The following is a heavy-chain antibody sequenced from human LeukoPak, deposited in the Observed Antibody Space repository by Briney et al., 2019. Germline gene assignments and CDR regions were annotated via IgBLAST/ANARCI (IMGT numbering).Heavy chain of an antibody. Sequence: SETRSVTCAVSCGSLSGHYWSWIRQPPWNILEWIGYVSCTWRTKYNPSLQSRVTISIDTSKIQFSLKLTSVTSADTAVYSCATLLDNDISGDPDTFDVWGQGTTVIVSS. CDR2: VSCTWRT. V-gene: IGHV4-59*11. D-gene: IGHD3-22*01. J-gene: IGHJ3*01. CDR1: CGSLSGHY. CDR3: ATLLDNDISGDPDTFDV.